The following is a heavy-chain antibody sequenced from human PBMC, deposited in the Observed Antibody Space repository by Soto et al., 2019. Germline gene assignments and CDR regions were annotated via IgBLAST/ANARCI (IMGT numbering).Heavy chain of an antibody. CDR3: SQGGSESYYGMDV. CDR1: GLSLTTSGVG. D-gene: IGHD3-10*01. J-gene: IGHJ6*02. V-gene: IGHV2-5*02. Sequence: QITLKESGPPLVKPTQTLTLTCIFSGLSLTTSGVGVSWIRQPPGKALEWLAVIYWDNDKRFSPSLKTRLTITRDTYKNQVIITMTNMDPVDTGTYYCSQGGSESYYGMDVWGQGTTVTVSS. CDR2: IYWDNDK.